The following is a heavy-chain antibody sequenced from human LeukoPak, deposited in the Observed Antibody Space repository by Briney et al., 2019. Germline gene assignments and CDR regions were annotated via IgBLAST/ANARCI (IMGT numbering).Heavy chain of an antibody. Sequence: GGSLRLSCAASGFTFSSYEMNWVRQAPGKGLEWVSYISSSGSTIYYADSVKGRFTISRDNAKNSLYLQMNSLRAEDTAVYYCARERPRDSTVTTSWGQGTLVTVFS. CDR1: GFTFSSYE. D-gene: IGHD4-17*01. CDR2: ISSSGSTI. J-gene: IGHJ5*02. CDR3: ARERPRDSTVTTS. V-gene: IGHV3-48*03.